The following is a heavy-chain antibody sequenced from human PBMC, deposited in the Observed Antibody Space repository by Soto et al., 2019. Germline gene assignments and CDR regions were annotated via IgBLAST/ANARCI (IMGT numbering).Heavy chain of an antibody. CDR2: IYYNGNT. CDR1: GDSISSTYSY. J-gene: IGHJ5*02. Sequence: QLQLQESGPGLVKPAETLSLTCTVSGDSISSTYSYWGWIRQPPGKGLEWIGSIYYNGNTYYNPSLGRRVTISVYTSTNHCSLMLTSVTAADTAVYFCARPQGTTSMYHWFDPWGQGTPVTVSS. D-gene: IGHD4-17*01. V-gene: IGHV4-39*02. CDR3: ARPQGTTSMYHWFDP.